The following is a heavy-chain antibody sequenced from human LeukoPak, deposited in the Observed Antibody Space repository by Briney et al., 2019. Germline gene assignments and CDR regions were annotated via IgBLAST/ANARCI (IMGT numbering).Heavy chain of an antibody. Sequence: PSETLSLTCTVSGGSISSGDYYWSWIRQPPGKGLEWIGYIYHSGSTYYNPSLKSRVTISVDRSKNQFSLKLSSVTAADTAVYYCAGTSLTTDYFDYWGQGTLVTVSS. V-gene: IGHV4-30-4*08. CDR2: IYHSGST. J-gene: IGHJ4*02. D-gene: IGHD3-22*01. CDR1: GGSISSGDYY. CDR3: AGTSLTTDYFDY.